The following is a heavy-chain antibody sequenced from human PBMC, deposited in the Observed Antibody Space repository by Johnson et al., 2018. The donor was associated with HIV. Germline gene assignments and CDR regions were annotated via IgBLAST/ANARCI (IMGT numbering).Heavy chain of an antibody. CDR1: GFTFSNYA. Sequence: VQLVESGGGLVQPGGSLRLSCAASGFTFSNYAMSWVRQAPGKGLEWVSAISGSGANTYYADSVKGRFTISRDNSKNTLYLQMNSLRAEDTAVYYCARDQNIVLMVYAAPGAFDIWGQGTMVTVSS. V-gene: IGHV3-23*04. D-gene: IGHD2-8*01. CDR2: ISGSGANT. CDR3: ARDQNIVLMVYAAPGAFDI. J-gene: IGHJ3*02.